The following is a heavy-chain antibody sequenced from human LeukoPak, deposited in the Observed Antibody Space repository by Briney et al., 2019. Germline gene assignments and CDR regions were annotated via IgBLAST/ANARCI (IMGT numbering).Heavy chain of an antibody. Sequence: NTSETLSLTCTVPGASITNSDYYWDWIRQPPGKGLEWIGSIYYSGRTYYNPSLKSRVTIAVDTSKNRFSLKLNSVTAADTAVYYCARRSYRYYYDYWGQGTLVTVSS. CDR1: GASITNSDYY. CDR2: IYYSGRT. V-gene: IGHV4-39*01. CDR3: ARRSYRYYYDY. D-gene: IGHD3-16*02. J-gene: IGHJ4*02.